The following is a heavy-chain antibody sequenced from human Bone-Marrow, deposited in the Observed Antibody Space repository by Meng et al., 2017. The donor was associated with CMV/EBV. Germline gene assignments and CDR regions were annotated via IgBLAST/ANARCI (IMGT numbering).Heavy chain of an antibody. CDR3: ARGYCSSTSCYSATPEEDLYGMDV. Sequence: GGSLRVSCAASGFTFSSYSMNWVRQALGKGLEWVSSISSSSSYIYYADSVKGRFTISRDNAKNSLYLQMNSLRAEDTAVYYGARGYCSSTSCYSATPEEDLYGMDVWGQGTTVTVPS. D-gene: IGHD2-2*02. V-gene: IGHV3-21*01. J-gene: IGHJ6*02. CDR1: GFTFSSYS. CDR2: ISSSSSYI.